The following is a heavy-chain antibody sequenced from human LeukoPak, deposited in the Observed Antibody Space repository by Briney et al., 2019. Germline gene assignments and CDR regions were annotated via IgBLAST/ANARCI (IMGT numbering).Heavy chain of an antibody. CDR2: IYYSGST. Sequence: SETLSLTCTVSGGSISSYYWSWIRQPPGKGLEWIGHIYYSGSTNYNPSLKSRVTISVDTSKNQFSLKLSSVTAADTAVYYCARAPGGCYSSSCLDYWGQGTLVTIST. J-gene: IGHJ4*02. V-gene: IGHV4-59*01. CDR3: ARAPGGCYSSSCLDY. D-gene: IGHD6-13*01. CDR1: GGSISSYY.